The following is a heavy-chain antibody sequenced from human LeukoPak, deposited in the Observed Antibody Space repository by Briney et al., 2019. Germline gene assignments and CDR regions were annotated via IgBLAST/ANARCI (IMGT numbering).Heavy chain of an antibody. D-gene: IGHD5-18*01. Sequence: ASVKVSCTASGSAFSDHGVNWVRPAPGQGLEWMGWISGYNGHTSYAQKFQGRVMVTTDRSTNTAYLELRSLRSDDTAVYYCARVPNPRNTYGYNDKWGQGTLVTVSS. V-gene: IGHV1-18*04. CDR2: ISGYNGHT. CDR1: GSAFSDHG. J-gene: IGHJ4*02. CDR3: ARVPNPRNTYGYNDK.